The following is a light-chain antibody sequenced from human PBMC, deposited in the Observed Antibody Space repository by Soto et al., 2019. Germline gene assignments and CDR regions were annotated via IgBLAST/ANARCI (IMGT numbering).Light chain of an antibody. V-gene: IGLV2-14*01. CDR2: EVS. CDR1: SGDVGGYYY. Sequence: QSALTQPASVSGSPGQSITISCTGTSGDVGGYYYVSWYQQLPGKAPKLMISEVSNRPSGVSNRFSGSKYGNTASLTISGLQAEDEADYYCSSYTAGGTIFGTGTKLTVL. CDR3: SSYTAGGTI. J-gene: IGLJ1*01.